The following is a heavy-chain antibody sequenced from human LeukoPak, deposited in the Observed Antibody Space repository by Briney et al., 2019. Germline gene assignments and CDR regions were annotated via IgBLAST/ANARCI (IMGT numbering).Heavy chain of an antibody. D-gene: IGHD2-15*01. J-gene: IGHJ3*02. Sequence: GASVKVSCTVSGYTLTELSMHWVRQAPGKGLEWMGGFDPEDGETIYAQKFQGRVTMTEDTSTDTAYMELSSLRSEDTAVYYCATLSPSRYCSGGSCYFSAFDIWGQGTMVTVSS. CDR3: ATLSPSRYCSGGSCYFSAFDI. CDR2: FDPEDGET. CDR1: GYTLTELS. V-gene: IGHV1-24*01.